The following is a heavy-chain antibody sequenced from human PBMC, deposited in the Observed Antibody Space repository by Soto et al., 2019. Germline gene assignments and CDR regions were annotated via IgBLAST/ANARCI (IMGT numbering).Heavy chain of an antibody. CDR1: GYTFTSYG. D-gene: IGHD5-12*01. Sequence: ASLKVSCKASGYTFTSYGISWVRQAPGQGLEWMGWISAYNGNTNYAQKLQGRVTMTTDTPTSTAYMELRSLRSDDTAVYYCARGIYHSGYSGYETLYYFDYWGQGTLVTVSS. J-gene: IGHJ4*02. V-gene: IGHV1-18*01. CDR2: ISAYNGNT. CDR3: ARGIYHSGYSGYETLYYFDY.